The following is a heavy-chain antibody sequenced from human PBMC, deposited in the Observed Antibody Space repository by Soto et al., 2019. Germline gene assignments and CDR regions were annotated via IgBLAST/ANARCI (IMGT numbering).Heavy chain of an antibody. Sequence: LRLSCAASGFTFSSYGMHWVRQAPGKGLEWVAVIWYDGSNKYYADSVKGRFTISRDNSKNTLYLQMNSLRAEDTAVYYCARDHSSGYYHYATFDYWGQGTLVTVSS. V-gene: IGHV3-33*01. CDR2: IWYDGSNK. CDR3: ARDHSSGYYHYATFDY. J-gene: IGHJ4*02. CDR1: GFTFSSYG. D-gene: IGHD3-22*01.